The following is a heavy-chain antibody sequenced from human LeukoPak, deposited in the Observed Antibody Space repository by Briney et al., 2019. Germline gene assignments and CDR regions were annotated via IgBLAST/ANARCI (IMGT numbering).Heavy chain of an antibody. D-gene: IGHD6-19*01. CDR2: INHSGST. J-gene: IGHJ4*02. Sequence: SETLSLTCAVYGGSFSGYYWSWIRQPPGKGLEWIGEINHSGSTDYNPSLKSRVTTSVDTSKNQFSLKLSSVTAADTAVYYCARGQWLVDYWGQGTLVTVSS. CDR3: ARGQWLVDY. V-gene: IGHV4-34*01. CDR1: GGSFSGYY.